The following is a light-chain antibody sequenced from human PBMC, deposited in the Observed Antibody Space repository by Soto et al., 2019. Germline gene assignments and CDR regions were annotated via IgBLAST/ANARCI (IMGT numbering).Light chain of an antibody. CDR3: QQRSNWPVT. V-gene: IGKV3-11*01. J-gene: IGKJ1*01. CDR2: DAS. CDR1: QSVSSY. Sequence: EIVLTQSPCTLSLSPGERATLSCRASQSVSSYLAWYQQKPGQAPRLLIYDASTKATGISARFRGSGSGTDCTLTISSLEHEDYAMYYCQQRSNWPVTFGQGTKVEVK.